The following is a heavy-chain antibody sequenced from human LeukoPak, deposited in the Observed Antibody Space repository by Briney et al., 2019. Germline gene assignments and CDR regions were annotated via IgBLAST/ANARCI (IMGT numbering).Heavy chain of an antibody. CDR2: IYYSGST. V-gene: IGHV4-31*03. D-gene: IGHD3-10*01. Sequence: PSQTLSLTCTVSGGSISSGGYYWSWIRQHPGKGLEWIGYIYYSGSTYYNPSLKSRVTISVDRSNNQFSLKLSSVTAADTAVYYCARHEGPGSHPIDYWGQGTLVTVSS. CDR3: ARHEGPGSHPIDY. J-gene: IGHJ4*02. CDR1: GGSISSGGYY.